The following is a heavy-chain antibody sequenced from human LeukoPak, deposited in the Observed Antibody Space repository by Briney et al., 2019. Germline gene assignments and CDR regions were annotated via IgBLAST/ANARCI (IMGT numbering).Heavy chain of an antibody. V-gene: IGHV3-33*08. D-gene: IGHD1-26*01. CDR3: ARLVGATEEVFDY. CDR1: GFTFSSYW. J-gene: IGHJ4*02. Sequence: PGGSLRLSCAASGFTFSSYWMSWVRQAPGKGLEWVAVIWYDGSNKYYADSVKGRFTISRDNSKNTLYLQMNSLRAEDTAVYYCARLVGATEEVFDYWGQGTLVTVSS. CDR2: IWYDGSNK.